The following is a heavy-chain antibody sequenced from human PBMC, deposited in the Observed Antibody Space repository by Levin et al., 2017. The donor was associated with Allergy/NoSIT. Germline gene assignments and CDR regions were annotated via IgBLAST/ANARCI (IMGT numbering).Heavy chain of an antibody. J-gene: IGHJ4*02. V-gene: IGHV3-9*01. Sequence: GGSLRLSCAVSGFAFEDFAMHWVRQAPGKGLEWVSGVSWNSGTIAYADSVKGRFTVSRDNAKNSLYLQMYSLRTESTAFYYCADGRYYDFWSGYFRFWSQGSLVTVSS. CDR2: VSWNSGTI. CDR3: ADGRYYDFWSGYFRF. D-gene: IGHD3-3*01. CDR1: GFAFEDFA.